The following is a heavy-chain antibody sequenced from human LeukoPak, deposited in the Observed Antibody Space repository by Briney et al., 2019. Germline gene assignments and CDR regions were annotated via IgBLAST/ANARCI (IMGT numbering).Heavy chain of an antibody. CDR1: GSTFSSFA. Sequence: PGGSLRLSCAASGSTFSSFAMSWVRQAPGKGVEWVSTISGSGGTTYYADSVKGRFTISRDNSKNTLYLQMNSLRAEDTAIYYCAKHCSGGSCYSSPFDYWGQGTLVTVSS. V-gene: IGHV3-23*01. CDR3: AKHCSGGSCYSSPFDY. J-gene: IGHJ4*02. CDR2: ISGSGGTT. D-gene: IGHD2-15*01.